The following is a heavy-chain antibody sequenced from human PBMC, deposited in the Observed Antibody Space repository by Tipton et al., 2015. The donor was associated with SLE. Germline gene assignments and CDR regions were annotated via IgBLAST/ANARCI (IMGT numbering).Heavy chain of an antibody. CDR2: INHSGST. Sequence: TLSFTCAVYGGSFSGYYWSWIRQPPGKGLEWIGEINHSGSTNYNPSLKSRVTISVDTSKNQFSLKLSSVTAADTAVYYCARSSPKRMLKGDSPFDYWGQGTLVTVSS. V-gene: IGHV4-34*01. CDR3: ARSSPKRMLKGDSPFDY. J-gene: IGHJ4*02. D-gene: IGHD2-21*02. CDR1: GGSFSGYY.